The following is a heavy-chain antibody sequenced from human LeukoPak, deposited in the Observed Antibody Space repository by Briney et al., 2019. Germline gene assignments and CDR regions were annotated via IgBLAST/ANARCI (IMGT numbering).Heavy chain of an antibody. CDR2: ISAYNGNT. CDR1: GYAFTSYG. Sequence: ASVKVSCKASGYAFTSYGIRWVREAPGQGLEWMVWISAYNGNTNYAQKLQGRVTMTTDTSTSTAYMELRSLRSDDTAVYYCARGLFRYYYDSSGLSEPDYWGQGTLVTVSS. V-gene: IGHV1-18*01. CDR3: ARGLFRYYYDSSGLSEPDY. J-gene: IGHJ4*02. D-gene: IGHD3-22*01.